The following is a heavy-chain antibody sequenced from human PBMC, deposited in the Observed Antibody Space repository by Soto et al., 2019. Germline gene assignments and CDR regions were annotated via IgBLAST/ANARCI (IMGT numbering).Heavy chain of an antibody. Sequence: QVPLVESGGGLVKPGGSLRLACAAAGFTFSDYYMSWIRQAPGKGLEWVSYISSRSSTIFYADYVKGRFTISMDNVKNSLYLQMNSLRAEDTAVYYCASGTNGAFFVYWGQGILVTFSS. V-gene: IGHV3-11*01. CDR2: ISSRSSTI. J-gene: IGHJ4*02. CDR1: GFTFSDYY. CDR3: ASGTNGAFFVY. D-gene: IGHD2-8*01.